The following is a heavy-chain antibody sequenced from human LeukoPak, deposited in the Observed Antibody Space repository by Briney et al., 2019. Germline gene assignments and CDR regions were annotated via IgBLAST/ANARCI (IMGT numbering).Heavy chain of an antibody. V-gene: IGHV3-21*01. Sequence: GGSLTQSRAASGFTFSSYEIHWVGQAPGKGLEWVSSISSSSSYIYYADSVKGRFTISSDNAKNSLYLQMNSLRAEDTPVYYCARDPRYCCGGSCLGWFDPWGQ. CDR3: ARDPRYCCGGSCLGWFDP. J-gene: IGHJ5*02. CDR1: GFTFSSYE. CDR2: ISSSSSYI. D-gene: IGHD2-15*01.